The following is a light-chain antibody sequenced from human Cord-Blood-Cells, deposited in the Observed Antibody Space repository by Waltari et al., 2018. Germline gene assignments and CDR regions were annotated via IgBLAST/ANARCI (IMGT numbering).Light chain of an antibody. V-gene: IGKV1-39*01. Sequence: DIQMTQSPSSLSASVGDRVTITCRASQSISSYLNWYQQKPGKAPKLLIYAASSLQSGVPSRFSGSGSVTEFTLTISSLQPEDFATYYCQQSYSTHTFGQGTKLEIK. CDR2: AAS. J-gene: IGKJ2*01. CDR1: QSISSY. CDR3: QQSYSTHT.